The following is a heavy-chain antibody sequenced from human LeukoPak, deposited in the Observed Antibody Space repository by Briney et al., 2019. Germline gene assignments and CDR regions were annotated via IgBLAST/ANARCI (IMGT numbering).Heavy chain of an antibody. D-gene: IGHD4-11*01. CDR2: IYYSGST. V-gene: IGHV4-39*02. J-gene: IGHJ4*02. CDR3: VRDMKGADYSNYYDY. CDR1: GGSISSSSYY. Sequence: PSETLSLTCTVSGGSISSSSYYWGWIRQPPGKGLEWIVSIYYSGSTYYNPSLKSRVTISVDTSKNQFSLKLSSVTAADTAVYYCVRDMKGADYSNYYDYWGQGTLVTVSS.